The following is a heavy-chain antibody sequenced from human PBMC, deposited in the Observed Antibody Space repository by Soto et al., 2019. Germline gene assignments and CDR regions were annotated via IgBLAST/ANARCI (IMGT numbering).Heavy chain of an antibody. Sequence: QVQLVQSGAEVKKPGSSVKVSCKVSGGIFSSYAIGWVRQAPGQGLEWMAGIIPITGTTNHAQKSQGRVTVTADESTTTVYMELSSLTAEDTAVYYCAREYSSSSQYLYFDVWGRGTLVTVSP. V-gene: IGHV1-69*01. D-gene: IGHD6-6*01. CDR1: GGIFSSYA. CDR3: AREYSSSSQYLYFDV. J-gene: IGHJ2*01. CDR2: IIPITGTT.